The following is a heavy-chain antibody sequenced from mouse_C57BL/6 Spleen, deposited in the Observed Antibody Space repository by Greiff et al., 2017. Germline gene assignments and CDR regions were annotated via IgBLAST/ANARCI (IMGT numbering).Heavy chain of an antibody. CDR2: IDPSDSYT. J-gene: IGHJ4*01. CDR3: ARKASYYSNSYAMDY. V-gene: IGHV1-69*01. D-gene: IGHD2-5*01. CDR1: GYTFTSYW. Sequence: QVQLQQPGAELVMPGASVKLSCKASGYTFTSYWMHWVKQRPGQGLEWIGEIDPSDSYTNYIQKFKGKSTLTVDKSSSTAYMQLSSLTSEDSAVYYCARKASYYSNSYAMDYWGQGTSVTVSS.